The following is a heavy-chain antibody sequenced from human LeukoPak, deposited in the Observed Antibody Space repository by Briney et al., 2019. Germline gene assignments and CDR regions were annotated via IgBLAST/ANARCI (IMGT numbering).Heavy chain of an antibody. CDR1: GGSICSGYY. J-gene: IGHJ5*02. V-gene: IGHV4-30-2*01. Sequence: SETLSLTCTVSGGSICSGYYWAWIRQPPGKGLEWIGYIYHSGSTYYNPSLKSRVTISVDRSKNQFSLKLSSVTAADTAVYYCARGGRDFWSGYLDWFDPWGQGTLVTVSS. CDR3: ARGGRDFWSGYLDWFDP. D-gene: IGHD3-3*01. CDR2: IYHSGST.